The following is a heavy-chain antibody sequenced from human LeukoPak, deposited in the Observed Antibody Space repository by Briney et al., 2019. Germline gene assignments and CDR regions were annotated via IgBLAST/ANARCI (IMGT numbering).Heavy chain of an antibody. CDR3: ARDRLTYYDFWSGYYYYYYMDV. Sequence: GGSLRLSCAASGFTFSSYAMHWVRQAPGKGLEWVAVISYDGSNKYYADSVKGRFTISRDNSKNTLYLQMNSLRAEDTAVYCCARDRLTYYDFWSGYYYYYYMDVGGKGTTVTVSS. V-gene: IGHV3-30*01. CDR2: ISYDGSNK. J-gene: IGHJ6*03. D-gene: IGHD3-3*01. CDR1: GFTFSSYA.